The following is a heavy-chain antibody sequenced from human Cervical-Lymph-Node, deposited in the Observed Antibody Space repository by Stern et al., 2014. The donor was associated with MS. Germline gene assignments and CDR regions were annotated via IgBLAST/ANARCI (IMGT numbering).Heavy chain of an antibody. Sequence: VQLVESGGGVVQPGRSLRLSCAASGFTFSSYGMHWVRQAPGKGLEWVAVIWYDGSNKYYADSVKGRFTISRDNSKNTLYLQMNSLRAEDTAVYYCARTRFLEWLFYFDYWGQGTLVTVSS. D-gene: IGHD3-3*01. V-gene: IGHV3-33*01. CDR3: ARTRFLEWLFYFDY. J-gene: IGHJ4*02. CDR1: GFTFSSYG. CDR2: IWYDGSNK.